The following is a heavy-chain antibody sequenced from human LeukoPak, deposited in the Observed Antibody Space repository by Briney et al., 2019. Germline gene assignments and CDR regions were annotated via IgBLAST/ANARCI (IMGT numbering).Heavy chain of an antibody. J-gene: IGHJ6*03. CDR3: ARGEIVIVPAAIPYYYYYMDV. Sequence: SETLSLTCAVYGGSFSGYYWSWIRQPPGKGLEWIGEINHSGSTNYNPSLKSRVTISVDTSKNQFSLKLSSVTAADTAVYYCARGEIVIVPAAIPYYYYYMDVWGKGTTVTVSS. CDR2: INHSGST. CDR1: GGSFSGYY. V-gene: IGHV4-34*01. D-gene: IGHD2-2*01.